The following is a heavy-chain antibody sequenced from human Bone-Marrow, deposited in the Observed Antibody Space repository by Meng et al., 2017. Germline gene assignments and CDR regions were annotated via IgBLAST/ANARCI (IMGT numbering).Heavy chain of an antibody. Sequence: QVQLGQSGAEVKKPGASVKVSCKASGYTFTSYGISWVRRAPGQGLEWMGWISAYNGNTNYAQKLQGRVTMTGDTSISTAYMELSGLRSDDTAMYYCARDEDISAAGKLFGDYWGQGTLVTVSS. CDR1: GYTFTSYG. CDR3: ARDEDISAAGKLFGDY. CDR2: ISAYNGNT. J-gene: IGHJ4*02. V-gene: IGHV1-18*01. D-gene: IGHD6-13*01.